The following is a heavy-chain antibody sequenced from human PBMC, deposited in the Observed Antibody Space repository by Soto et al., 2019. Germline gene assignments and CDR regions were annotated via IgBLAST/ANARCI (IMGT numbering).Heavy chain of an antibody. CDR2: INAGNGNT. CDR3: ARESIAARPHWYFDL. V-gene: IGHV1-3*01. D-gene: IGHD6-6*01. J-gene: IGHJ2*01. CDR1: GYTFTSYA. Sequence: QVQLVQSGAEVKKPGASVKVPCKASGYTFTSYAMHWVRQAPGQRLEWMGWINAGNGNTKYSQKFQGRVTITRDTSASTAYMELSSLRSEDTAVYYCARESIAARPHWYFDLWGRGTLVTVSS.